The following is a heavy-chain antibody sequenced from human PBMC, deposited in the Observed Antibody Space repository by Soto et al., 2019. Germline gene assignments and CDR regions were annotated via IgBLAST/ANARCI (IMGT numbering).Heavy chain of an antibody. Sequence: PETLSLTCTVSGGSISSYYWSWIRQPPGKGLEWIGYIYYSGSTNYNPSLKSRVTISVDTSKNQFSLKLSSVTAADTAVQYCARDKGGQPTDRVSDACDVWSQGTMVMVSS. CDR2: IYYSGST. CDR1: GGSISSYY. CDR3: ARDKGGQPTDRVSDACDV. J-gene: IGHJ3*01. D-gene: IGHD3-22*01. V-gene: IGHV4-59*01.